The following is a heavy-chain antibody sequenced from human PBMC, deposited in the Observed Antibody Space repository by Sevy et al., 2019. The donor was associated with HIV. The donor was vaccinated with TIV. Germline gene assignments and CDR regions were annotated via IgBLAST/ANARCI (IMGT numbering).Heavy chain of an antibody. CDR1: GYSITRGYH. CDR3: ARHGIFGVTYSFDY. D-gene: IGHD3-3*01. CDR2: IGQSGNA. J-gene: IGHJ4*02. V-gene: IGHV4-38-2*01. Sequence: SETLSLTCAVSGYSITRGYHWGWIRQPPGKGLEWIGSIGQSGNAYYNPSPRGRATLSVDTSKNRFSLNLRPVTAADTALYCCARHGIFGVTYSFDYWGQGALVTVSS.